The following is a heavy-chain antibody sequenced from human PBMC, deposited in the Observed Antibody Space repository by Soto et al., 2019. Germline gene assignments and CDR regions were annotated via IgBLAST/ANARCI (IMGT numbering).Heavy chain of an antibody. D-gene: IGHD6-13*01. Sequence: PSETLSLTGTVSGGSISSYYWSWSRQPPGKGLEWIGYIYYSGSTNYNPSLKSRVTISVDTSKNQFSPKLSSVTAAGTAVYYCARAGSSWEYYFDYWGQGTLVTVSS. V-gene: IGHV4-59*01. CDR2: IYYSGST. CDR1: GGSISSYY. CDR3: ARAGSSWEYYFDY. J-gene: IGHJ4*02.